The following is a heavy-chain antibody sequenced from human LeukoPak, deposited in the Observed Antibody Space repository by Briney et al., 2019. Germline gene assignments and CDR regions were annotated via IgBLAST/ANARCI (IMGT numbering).Heavy chain of an antibody. CDR2: IWYDGSNK. V-gene: IGHV3-33*06. Sequence: PGRSLRLSCAASGFTFSSFGMHWVRQAPGKGLEWVAVIWYDGSNKYYADSVKGRFTISRDNSKNTLSLQMNSLRAEDTAVYYCAKDAAGSSSWANYRGQGALATVSS. D-gene: IGHD6-13*01. CDR3: AKDAAGSSSWANY. CDR1: GFTFSSFG. J-gene: IGHJ4*02.